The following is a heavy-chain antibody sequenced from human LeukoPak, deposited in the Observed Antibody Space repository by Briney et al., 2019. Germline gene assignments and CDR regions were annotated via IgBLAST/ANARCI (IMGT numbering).Heavy chain of an antibody. V-gene: IGHV3-64*01. CDR2: ISSNGGST. CDR1: GFTFSSYA. Sequence: GGCLRLSCAASGFTFSSYAMHWVRQAPGKGLEYVSAISSNGGSTSYANSVKGRFTVSRDNSKNTLYLQMGSLRAEDMAVYYCAREASIVVRGSDYWGQGTLV. D-gene: IGHD6-6*01. J-gene: IGHJ4*02. CDR3: AREASIVVRGSDY.